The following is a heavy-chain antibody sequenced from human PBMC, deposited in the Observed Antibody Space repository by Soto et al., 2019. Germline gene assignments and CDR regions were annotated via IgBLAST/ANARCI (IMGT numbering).Heavy chain of an antibody. D-gene: IGHD4-17*01. CDR3: ARGIKYGAYSRWFDP. Sequence: QVQLVQSGAEVKKPGASVKVSCKASGYTFTSYEINWVRQATGQGLEYLGWMNPNSGKTAYVQKFQGRVTMTWDTSITTAYMELSSLRSEVTAVYFCARGIKYGAYSRWFDPWGQGTLVTVSS. CDR2: MNPNSGKT. V-gene: IGHV1-8*01. J-gene: IGHJ5*02. CDR1: GYTFTSYE.